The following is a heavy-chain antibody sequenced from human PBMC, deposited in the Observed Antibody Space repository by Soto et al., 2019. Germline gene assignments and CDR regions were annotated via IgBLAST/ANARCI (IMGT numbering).Heavy chain of an antibody. D-gene: IGHD1-1*01. CDR3: ASHPLNWSDADS. CDR2: AYYGLNT. Sequence: SETLSLTCNVSGDSIYTTSYYWAWVRQTPGGGLQWIGSAYYGLNTYYNPPLGSRFTISLDMSINQVSLEVTSVTAADTGVYYCASHPLNWSDADSWGQGVLVTVSS. V-gene: IGHV4-39*01. J-gene: IGHJ4*02. CDR1: GDSIYTTSYY.